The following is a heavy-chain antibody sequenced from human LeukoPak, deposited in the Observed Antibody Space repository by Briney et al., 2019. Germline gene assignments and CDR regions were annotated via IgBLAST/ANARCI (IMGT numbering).Heavy chain of an antibody. CDR1: GGTISSYY. V-gene: IGHV4-59*01. J-gene: IGHJ5*02. Sequence: SETLSLTCTVSGGTISSYYWSWIRQPPGKGLEWIGYIYSSGSTNYNPSLKSRITISVDTSKNQFSLKLSSVTAADTAVYYCARAPGRMVSGWFDPWGQGTLVTVSS. CDR3: ARAPGRMVSGWFDP. D-gene: IGHD3-10*01. CDR2: IYSSGST.